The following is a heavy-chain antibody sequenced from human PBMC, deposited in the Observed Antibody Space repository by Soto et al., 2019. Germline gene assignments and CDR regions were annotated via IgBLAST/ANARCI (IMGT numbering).Heavy chain of an antibody. Sequence: CLRLACAASGFTFNNYGMHWVRQAPGKGLEWVAVISYDGSNKYYADSVKGRFSISRDNSKNTLYLQMNSLRAEDTAVYYCAKAVGYCSSTSCRDYYYYYGLDVWGQGTTVTVS. CDR3: AKAVGYCSSTSCRDYYYYYGLDV. J-gene: IGHJ6*02. D-gene: IGHD2-2*01. CDR1: GFTFNNYG. CDR2: ISYDGSNK. V-gene: IGHV3-30*18.